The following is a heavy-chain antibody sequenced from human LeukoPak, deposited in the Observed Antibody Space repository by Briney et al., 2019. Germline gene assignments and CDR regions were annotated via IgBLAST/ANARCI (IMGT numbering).Heavy chain of an antibody. Sequence: GGSLRLSCAASGFTFTNAWMSWVRQAPGKGLEWVSYISSTGSTIYYADSVKGRFTISRDNAKNSLYLQMNSLRAEDTAVYYCAREGIVATEYYGMDVWGRGTTVTVSS. CDR3: AREGIVATEYYGMDV. J-gene: IGHJ6*02. V-gene: IGHV3-11*04. D-gene: IGHD5-12*01. CDR1: GFTFTNAW. CDR2: ISSTGSTI.